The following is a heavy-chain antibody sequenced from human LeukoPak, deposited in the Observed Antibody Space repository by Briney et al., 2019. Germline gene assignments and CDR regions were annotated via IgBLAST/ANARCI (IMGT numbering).Heavy chain of an antibody. Sequence: PGGSLRLSCAASGFNVSSNYMSWVRQPPGKGLEWIGEINHSGSTNYNPSLKSRVTISVDTSKNQFSLKLSSVTAADTAVYYCARHRYYYDSSGYSDFDYWGQGTLVTVSS. CDR3: ARHRYYYDSSGYSDFDY. CDR1: GFNVSSNY. D-gene: IGHD3-22*01. J-gene: IGHJ4*02. CDR2: INHSGST. V-gene: IGHV4-34*01.